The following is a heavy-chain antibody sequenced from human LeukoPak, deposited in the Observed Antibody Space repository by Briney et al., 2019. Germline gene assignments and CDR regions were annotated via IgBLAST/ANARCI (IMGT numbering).Heavy chain of an antibody. D-gene: IGHD2/OR15-2a*01. CDR3: ARGVYHSSPLNYYMDV. Sequence: GGSLRLSCAASGFTFSGSEMNWVRQAPGKGLEWLSFISGSGSAIYYADSVKGRFTISRDNAKNSLYLQMNSLRVEDTAVYYCARGVYHSSPLNYYMDVWGKGTTVTVSS. CDR1: GFTFSGSE. V-gene: IGHV3-48*03. CDR2: ISGSGSAI. J-gene: IGHJ6*03.